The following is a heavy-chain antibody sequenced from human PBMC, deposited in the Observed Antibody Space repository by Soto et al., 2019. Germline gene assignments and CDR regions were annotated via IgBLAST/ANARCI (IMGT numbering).Heavy chain of an antibody. Sequence: PGGSLRLSCAASGFTFSNFGMSWVRQPPGKGLEWVSAISSTGVTTYYADSVKGRFTISRDNSKNTLSLQMNSLRVEDTAVYYSSKQRADAGAVRDFWGQGTLVTVSS. V-gene: IGHV3-23*01. CDR1: GFTFSNFG. J-gene: IGHJ4*01. CDR3: SKQRADAGAVRDF. D-gene: IGHD6-13*01. CDR2: ISSTGVTT.